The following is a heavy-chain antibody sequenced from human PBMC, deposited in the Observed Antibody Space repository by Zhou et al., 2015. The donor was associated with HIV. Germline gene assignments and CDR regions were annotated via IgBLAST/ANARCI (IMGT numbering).Heavy chain of an antibody. V-gene: IGHV3-11*01. CDR3: VRDGAYGLDLRGALDQ. J-gene: IGHJ4*02. CDR1: GFTFSDYY. CDR2: ISDSGSGK. Sequence: QVQLVESGGGLVKPGGSLRLSCAASGFTFSDYYMVWIRQAPGKGLETVSYISDSGSGKSYADSVRGRFTISRDNAKKSLYLQMNSLKADDTAIYYCVRDGAYGLDLRGALDQWGQGTLVTVSS. D-gene: IGHD3/OR15-3a*01.